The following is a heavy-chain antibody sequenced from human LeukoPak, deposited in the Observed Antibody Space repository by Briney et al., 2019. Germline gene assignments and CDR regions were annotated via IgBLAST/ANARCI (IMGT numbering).Heavy chain of an antibody. Sequence: PGGSLRLSCAASGFTFSSYAMSWVRQAPGKGLEWVSAISGSGGTGTYYADSVKGRFTISRDNSKNTLYLQMNSLRAEDTAVYYCARDAASRLLWFGAYFDYWGQGTLVTVSS. CDR3: ARDAASRLLWFGAYFDY. D-gene: IGHD3-10*01. J-gene: IGHJ4*02. V-gene: IGHV3-23*01. CDR2: ISGSGGTGT. CDR1: GFTFSSYA.